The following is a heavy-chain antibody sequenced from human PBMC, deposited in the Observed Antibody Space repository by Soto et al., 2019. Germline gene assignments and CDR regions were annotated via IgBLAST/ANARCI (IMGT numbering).Heavy chain of an antibody. CDR1: GFTLSDYF. J-gene: IGHJ3*02. CDR3: ARIQLAAYAFDI. D-gene: IGHD6-25*01. Sequence: QVQLVESGGGMVRPGGSLRLSCAASGFTLSDYFMAWVRQSPRQGLEWVSLSSSSGGYITYADSVRGRFTISRDNAKSSLYRQMNSLRAEDTAVYYCARIQLAAYAFDIWGQGAMVTVSS. V-gene: IGHV3-11*06. CDR2: SSSSGGYI.